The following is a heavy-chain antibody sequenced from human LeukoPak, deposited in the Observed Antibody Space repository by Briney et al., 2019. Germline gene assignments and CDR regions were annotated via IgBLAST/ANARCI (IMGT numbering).Heavy chain of an antibody. J-gene: IGHJ4*02. V-gene: IGHV4-59*12. CDR3: VCFAFDY. CDR2: IYYSGST. Sequence: SETLSLTCTVSGGSISSYYWSWIRQPPGKGLEWIGYIYYSGSTNYNPSLKSRVTISVDTSKNQFSLKLSSVTAADTAVYYCVCFAFDYWGQGTLVTVSS. CDR1: GGSISSYY.